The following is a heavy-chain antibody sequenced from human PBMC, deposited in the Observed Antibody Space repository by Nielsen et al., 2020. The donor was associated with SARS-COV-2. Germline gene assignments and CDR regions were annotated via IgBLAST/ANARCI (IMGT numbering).Heavy chain of an antibody. CDR1: GFTFSNSW. D-gene: IGHD1-1*01. J-gene: IGHJ4*02. CDR3: TNWNDGY. CDR2: ISPDGDIV. Sequence: GESLKISCAASGFTFSNSWMHWVRQAPGKGLVWLSRISPDGDIVNYADSVRGRFTTSRDNAKNTLYLQMNSLRAEDTAVYFCTNWNDGYWGQGTPVTVSS. V-gene: IGHV3-74*01.